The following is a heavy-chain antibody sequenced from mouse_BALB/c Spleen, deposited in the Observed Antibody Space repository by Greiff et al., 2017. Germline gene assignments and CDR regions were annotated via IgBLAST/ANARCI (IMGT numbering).Heavy chain of an antibody. CDR3: ARRWDGYYFDY. D-gene: IGHD4-1*01. CDR1: GYAFSSYW. V-gene: IGHV1-80*01. CDR2: IYPGDGGT. Sequence: LQESGAELVRPGSSVKISCKASGYAFSSYWMNWVKQRPGQGLEWIGQIYPGDGGTNYNGKFKGKATLTADKSSSTAYMQLSSLTSEDSAVYFCARRWDGYYFDYWGQGTTLTVSS. J-gene: IGHJ2*01.